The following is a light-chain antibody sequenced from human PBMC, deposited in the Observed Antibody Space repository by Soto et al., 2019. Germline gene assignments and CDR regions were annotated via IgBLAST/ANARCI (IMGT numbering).Light chain of an antibody. Sequence: QSVLTQPASVSGSPGQSVTISCTGTSSDVGGYNYVSWYQQHPGKAPKLMIYEVSKRPSGVPNPFSGSKSGNTASLTISGLQAEDEADYYCSSYTSSSTQVFGTGTKLTVL. CDR1: SSDVGGYNY. J-gene: IGLJ1*01. CDR2: EVS. CDR3: SSYTSSSTQV. V-gene: IGLV2-14*01.